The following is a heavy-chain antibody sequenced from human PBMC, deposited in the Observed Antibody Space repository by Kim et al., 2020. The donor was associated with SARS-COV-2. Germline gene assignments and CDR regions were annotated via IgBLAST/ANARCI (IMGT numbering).Heavy chain of an antibody. CDR2: IKQDGSEK. J-gene: IGHJ4*02. V-gene: IGHV3-7*01. D-gene: IGHD2-15*01. CDR3: ARGGYCSGGSCCYFDY. Sequence: GGSLRLSCAASGFTFSSYWMSWVRQAPGKGLEWVANIKQDGSEKYYVDSVKGRFTISRDNAKNSLYLQMNSLRAEDTAVYYCARGGYCSGGSCCYFDYWGQGTLVTVSS. CDR1: GFTFSSYW.